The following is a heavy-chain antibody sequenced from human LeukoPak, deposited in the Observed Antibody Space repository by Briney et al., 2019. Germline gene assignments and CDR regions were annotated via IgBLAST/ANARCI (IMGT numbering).Heavy chain of an antibody. CDR1: GYTFTGYY. Sequence: ASVKVSCKASGYTFTGYYMHWVRQAPGQGLEWMGWINPNSGGTNYARKFQGRVTMTRDTSISTAYMELSRLRSDDTAVYYCARGALYNWNYSWFDPWGQGTLVTVSS. D-gene: IGHD1-7*01. V-gene: IGHV1-2*02. J-gene: IGHJ5*02. CDR2: INPNSGGT. CDR3: ARGALYNWNYSWFDP.